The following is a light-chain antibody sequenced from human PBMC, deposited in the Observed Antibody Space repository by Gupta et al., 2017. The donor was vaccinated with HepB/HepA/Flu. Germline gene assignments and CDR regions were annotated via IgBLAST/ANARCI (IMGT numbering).Light chain of an antibody. CDR2: NNY. V-gene: IGLV1-47*02. J-gene: IGLJ1*01. CDR1: SSNIGNDN. Sequence: QSVLIQPPSASGTHGQRVTISCSGRSSNIGNDNVYWYQQLPETAPKLLIYNNYQRPSGVSDRFSGSNSGTSASLAISGLRSEDEADYYCVGWDGSLSGYVFGTGTKVTVL. CDR3: VGWDGSLSGYV.